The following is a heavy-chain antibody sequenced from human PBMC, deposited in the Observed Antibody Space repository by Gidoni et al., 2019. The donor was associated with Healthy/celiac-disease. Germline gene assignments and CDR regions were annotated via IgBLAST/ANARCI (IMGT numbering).Heavy chain of an antibody. V-gene: IGHV3-72*01. J-gene: IGHJ6*02. CDR2: TRNKANSYTT. CDR3: ARGDSGSGSYYSYYYGMDV. CDR1: GFTFSDHY. Sequence: EVQLVESGGGLVQPGGSLRLSCAASGFTFSDHYMDGVRQAPGKGLEWVGRTRNKANSYTTEYAASVKGRFTISRDDSKNSLYLQMNSLKTEDTAVYYCARGDSGSGSYYSYYYGMDVWGQGTTVTVSS. D-gene: IGHD1-26*01.